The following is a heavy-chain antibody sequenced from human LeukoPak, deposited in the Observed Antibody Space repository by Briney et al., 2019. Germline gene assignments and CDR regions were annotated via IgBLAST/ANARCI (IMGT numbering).Heavy chain of an antibody. V-gene: IGHV3-74*01. CDR2: INSDGSST. Sequence: PGGSLRLSCAASGFTFSSYWMHWVRQAPGKGQVWVSRINSDGSSTSYADSVKGRFTISRDNAKNTLYLQMNSLRAEDTAVYYCARDGDFDWLLGARSYYFDYWGQGTLVTVSS. J-gene: IGHJ4*02. CDR3: ARDGDFDWLLGARSYYFDY. D-gene: IGHD3-9*01. CDR1: GFTFSSYW.